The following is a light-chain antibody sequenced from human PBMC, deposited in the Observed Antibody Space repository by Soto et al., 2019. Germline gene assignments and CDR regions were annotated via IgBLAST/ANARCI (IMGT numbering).Light chain of an antibody. J-gene: IGKJ1*01. Sequence: ETRMTHSPGTLSVSLWEIAALSCRASQSLRSSLAWYQQKPGQAPRLLIYDASTRATGIPARFSGSGSGTDFTLTISGLQSEDFAVHYCQQYNNWPQTFGQATKVDIK. CDR1: QSLRSS. CDR3: QQYNNWPQT. V-gene: IGKV3-15*01. CDR2: DAS.